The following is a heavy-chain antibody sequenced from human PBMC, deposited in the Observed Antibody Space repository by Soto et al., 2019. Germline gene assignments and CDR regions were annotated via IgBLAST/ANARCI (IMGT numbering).Heavy chain of an antibody. Sequence: ASVKVSCKASGYTFTSYAMHWVRQAPGQRLEWMGWINAGNGNTKYSQKFQGRVTITRDTSASTAYMELSSLGSEDTAVYYCAIDSLLWGGTTVWFDPWGKGTLVTVSS. CDR3: AIDSLLWGGTTVWFDP. CDR1: GYTFTSYA. V-gene: IGHV1-3*01. D-gene: IGHD1-7*01. CDR2: INAGNGNT. J-gene: IGHJ5*02.